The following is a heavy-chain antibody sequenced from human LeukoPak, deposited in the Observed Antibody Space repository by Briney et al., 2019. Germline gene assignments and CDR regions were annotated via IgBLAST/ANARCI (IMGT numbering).Heavy chain of an antibody. CDR2: FNPNSGGT. D-gene: IGHD6-13*01. CDR1: GYTFTSYG. V-gene: IGHV1-2*02. Sequence: ASVKVSCKASGYTFTSYGISWVRQAPGQGLEWMGWFNPNSGGTNFAQKFQGRVTMTRDTSISTAYMELSRLTSDDTAVYYCARDDSGNWSSDLDYWGQGTLVTVSS. CDR3: ARDDSGNWSSDLDY. J-gene: IGHJ4*02.